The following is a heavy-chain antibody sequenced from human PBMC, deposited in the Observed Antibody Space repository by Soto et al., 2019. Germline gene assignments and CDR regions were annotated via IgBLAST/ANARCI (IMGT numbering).Heavy chain of an antibody. Sequence: QVQLQQWGARLLKPSETLSLTCAVYGGSFSGYYWTWIRQSPGKGLEWIGEITHSGNTNYNPSLKSRVAISVDTSKNQFSLKLRSVTAADTAVYYCARGISMIVAVQGDARDKNYFDSWGQGTLVPVSS. CDR2: ITHSGNT. V-gene: IGHV4-34*01. CDR3: ARGISMIVAVQGDARDKNYFDS. D-gene: IGHD3-22*01. J-gene: IGHJ4*02. CDR1: GGSFSGYY.